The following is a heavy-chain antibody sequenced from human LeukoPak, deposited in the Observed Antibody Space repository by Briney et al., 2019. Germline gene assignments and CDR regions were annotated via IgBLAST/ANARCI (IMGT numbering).Heavy chain of an antibody. V-gene: IGHV3-74*01. Sequence: GGSLRLSCAASGFTFNSYWMHWVRQAPGKGLVWVSHITSDGSRTGYADSVKGRFTISRDNAKNTLYLQMNSLRAEDTAVYYCARGGGSGTLDYWGQGTLVTVSS. CDR3: ARGGGSGTLDY. D-gene: IGHD3-10*01. J-gene: IGHJ4*02. CDR2: ITSDGSRT. CDR1: GFTFNSYW.